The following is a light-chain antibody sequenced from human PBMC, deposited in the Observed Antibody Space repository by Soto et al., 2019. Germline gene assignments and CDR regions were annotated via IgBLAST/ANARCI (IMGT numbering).Light chain of an antibody. V-gene: IGKV1-5*03. CDR1: QSISSW. J-gene: IGKJ1*01. CDR2: KAS. CDR3: QHYNSYSEA. Sequence: DIQMTQSPSTLSASVGDRVTITFRASQSISSWLAWYQQKPGKAPKLLIYKASTLKSGVPSRFSGSGSGTEFTLTISSLQPDDFATYYCQHYNSYSEACGQGTKVDIK.